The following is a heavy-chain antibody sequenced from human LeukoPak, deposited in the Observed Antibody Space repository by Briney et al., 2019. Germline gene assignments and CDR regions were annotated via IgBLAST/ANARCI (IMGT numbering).Heavy chain of an antibody. J-gene: IGHJ5*02. CDR1: GGSISSYY. CDR3: ARDVGYCSGGSCYGWFDP. Sequence: SETLPLTCTVSGGSISSYYWSWIRQPPGKGLEWIGYIYYSGSTNYNPTLKSRVTVSVDTSKNQFSLKLSSVTAADTAVYYCARDVGYCSGGSCYGWFDPWGQGTLVTVSS. CDR2: IYYSGST. D-gene: IGHD2-15*01. V-gene: IGHV4-59*01.